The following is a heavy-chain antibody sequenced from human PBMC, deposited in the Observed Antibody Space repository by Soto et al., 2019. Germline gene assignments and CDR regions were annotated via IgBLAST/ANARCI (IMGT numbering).Heavy chain of an antibody. V-gene: IGHV3-15*01. J-gene: IGHJ6*02. CDR2: IKSKTDGGTT. D-gene: IGHD1-7*01. CDR3: TTGELELSFWHYYYYGMDV. Sequence: KPGGSLRLSCAASGFTFSNAWMSWVRQAPGKGLEWVGRIKSKTDGGTTDYAAPVKGRFTISRDDSKNTLYLQMNSLKTEDTAVYYCTTGELELSFWHYYYYGMDVWGQGTTVTVSS. CDR1: GFTFSNAW.